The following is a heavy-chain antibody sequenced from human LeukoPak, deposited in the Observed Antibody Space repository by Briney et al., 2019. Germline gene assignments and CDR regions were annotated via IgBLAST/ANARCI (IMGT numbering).Heavy chain of an antibody. CDR2: ISYDGSNK. CDR1: GFTFSSYA. V-gene: IGHV3-30-3*01. CDR3: CVGGTWIQLDYFDY. J-gene: IGHJ4*02. D-gene: IGHD5-18*01. Sequence: PGRSLRLSCAASGFTFSSYAMHWVRQAPGKGLEWVAVISYDGSNKYYADSVKGRFTISRDNSKNTLYLQMNSLRAEDTAVYYCCVGGTWIQLDYFDYWGQGTLVTVSS.